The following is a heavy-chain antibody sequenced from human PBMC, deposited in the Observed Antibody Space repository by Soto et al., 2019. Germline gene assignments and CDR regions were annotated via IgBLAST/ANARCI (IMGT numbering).Heavy chain of an antibody. CDR1: GYTFTTYG. Sequence: QVQLVQSGPEVKKPGASVKVSCKTSGYTFTTYGISWVRQAPGQGLEWMGWISPYNGDTHYSQKFQGRVTMTTDTSTTTAFMELRTLRSDDRAIYFCARALSMAQYYYFMDVWDKGTTVAVSS. CDR2: ISPYNGDT. V-gene: IGHV1-18*01. D-gene: IGHD2-8*01. J-gene: IGHJ6*03. CDR3: ARALSMAQYYYFMDV.